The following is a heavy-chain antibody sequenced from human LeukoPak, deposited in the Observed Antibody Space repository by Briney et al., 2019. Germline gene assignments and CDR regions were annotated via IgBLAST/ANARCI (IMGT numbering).Heavy chain of an antibody. CDR2: MNPNSGNT. Sequence: ASVKVSCKASGYTFTSYDINWVRQATGQGLEWMGWMNPNSGNTGYAQKFQGRVTMTRNTSISTAYMELSSLRSEDTAVYYCARSVDTAMVPTDYWGQGTLVTVSS. D-gene: IGHD5-18*01. CDR3: ARSVDTAMVPTDY. V-gene: IGHV1-8*01. CDR1: GYTFTSYD. J-gene: IGHJ4*02.